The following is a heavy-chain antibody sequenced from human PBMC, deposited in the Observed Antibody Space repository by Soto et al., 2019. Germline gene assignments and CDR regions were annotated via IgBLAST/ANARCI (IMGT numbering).Heavy chain of an antibody. J-gene: IGHJ6*02. CDR1: GGSISSSIYY. V-gene: IGHV4-39*01. CDR2: IYYSGST. D-gene: IGHD6-6*01. CDR3: ARIIAARRYFYYYGMDV. Sequence: SETLSLTCTVSGGSISSSIYYWGWIRQPPGKGLEWIGSIYYSGSTYYNPSLKSRVTISVDTSKNQFSLKLSSVTAADTAVYYCARIIAARRYFYYYGMDVWGQGTTVTVSS.